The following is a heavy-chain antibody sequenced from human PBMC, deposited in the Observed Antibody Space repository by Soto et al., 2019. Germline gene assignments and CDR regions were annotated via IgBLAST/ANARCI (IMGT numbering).Heavy chain of an antibody. V-gene: IGHV1-69*02. CDR3: ARGGSSTRSDY. CDR2: IIPILGIA. CDR1: GGTFSSYT. Sequence: QVQLVQSGAEVKKPGSSVKVSCKASGGTFSSYTISWVRQAPGQGLEWMGRIIPILGIANYAQKFQGRVTITADKSTSTGYMELGSLRSEETAVDYCARGGSSTRSDYWGQGTLVTVSS. D-gene: IGHD2-2*01. J-gene: IGHJ4*02.